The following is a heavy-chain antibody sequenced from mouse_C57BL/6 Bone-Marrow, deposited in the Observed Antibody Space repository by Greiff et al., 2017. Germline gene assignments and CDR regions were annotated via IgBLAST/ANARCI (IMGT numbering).Heavy chain of an antibody. CDR1: GYTFTSYG. CDR3: ARKAYYSNYDYAMDY. J-gene: IGHJ4*01. Sequence: QVQLQQSGAELARPGASVKLSCKASGYTFTSYGISWVKQRTGQGLEWIGEIYPRSGNTYYNEKFKGKATLTADKSSSTAYMELRSLTSEDSAVYLCARKAYYSNYDYAMDYWGQGTSVTVSS. CDR2: IYPRSGNT. V-gene: IGHV1-81*01. D-gene: IGHD2-5*01.